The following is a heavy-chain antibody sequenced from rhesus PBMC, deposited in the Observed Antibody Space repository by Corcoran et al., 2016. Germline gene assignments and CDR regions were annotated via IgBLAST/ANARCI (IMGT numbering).Heavy chain of an antibody. J-gene: IGHJ4*01. CDR1: GGSISSNY. D-gene: IGHD3-9*01. V-gene: IGHV4-160*01. CDR3: ASHASSYEDDYGYYYASDY. CDR2: IYGSSGST. Sequence: QVQLQESGPGLVKPSETLSLTCAVSGGSISSNYWSWIRQPPGKGLEWIGYIYGSSGSTYYNPSLKSRVSSSTDTSKNPFSLKLSSVTAADTAGYYCASHASSYEDDYGYYYASDYWGQGVLVTVSS.